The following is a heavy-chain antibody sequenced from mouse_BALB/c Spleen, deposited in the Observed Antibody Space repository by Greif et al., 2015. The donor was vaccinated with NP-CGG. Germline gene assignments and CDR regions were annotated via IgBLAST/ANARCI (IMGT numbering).Heavy chain of an antibody. J-gene: IGHJ2*01. V-gene: IGHV1S81*02. CDR1: GYTFTSYW. Sequence: QVQLKHSGAELVKPGASVKLSCKASGYTFTSYWMHWVKQRPGQGLEWIGEINPSNGRTNYNEKFKSKATLTVDKSSSTAYMKLSSLSSEDSAVYYCARGSWFDYWGQGTTLTVSS. CDR3: ARGSWFDY. CDR2: INPSNGRT.